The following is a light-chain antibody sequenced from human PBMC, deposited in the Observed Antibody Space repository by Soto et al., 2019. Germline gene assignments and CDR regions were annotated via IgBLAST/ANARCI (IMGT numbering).Light chain of an antibody. J-gene: IGKJ1*01. CDR3: QQSYKTPWT. CDR2: AAS. CDR1: QSISNY. V-gene: IGKV1-39*01. Sequence: DVQMTQSPSSLSASVGDRVIITCRASQSISNYLNWYQQRPGRAPKVLINAASSLQSGVPSRFSGSGSGTDFTLTISSLQPEDFATYYCQQSYKTPWTFGQGTKV.